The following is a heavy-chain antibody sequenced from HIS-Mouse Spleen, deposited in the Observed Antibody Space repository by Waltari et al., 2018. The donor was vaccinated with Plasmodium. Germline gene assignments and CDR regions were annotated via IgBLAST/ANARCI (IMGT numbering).Heavy chain of an antibody. CDR2: ISPDNGNT. D-gene: IGHD6-19*01. Sequence: QVQLVQSGAEVKKPGASVKVSCKASGYTFTSYGISWVRQAPGQGLEWMGWISPDNGNTNYAQNRQGRVTMTTDTTTSTAYMELRSLRSDDTAVYYWGRGSAGDAFDIWGQGTMVTVSS. CDR3: GRGSAGDAFDI. V-gene: IGHV1-18*01. CDR1: GYTFTSYG. J-gene: IGHJ3*02.